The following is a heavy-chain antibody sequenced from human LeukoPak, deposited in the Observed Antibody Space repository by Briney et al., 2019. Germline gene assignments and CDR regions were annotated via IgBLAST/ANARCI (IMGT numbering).Heavy chain of an antibody. V-gene: IGHV1-18*01. CDR2: ISAYNGNT. J-gene: IGHJ5*02. Sequence: ASVKVSCKASGYTFTSYGISWVRQAPGQGLEWMGWISAYNGNTNYAQKLQGRVTMTTDTSTSTAYMELRSLRSDDTAVYYCSRYYYGSTGYYNWFGPWGQGTLVTVSS. CDR1: GYTFTSYG. CDR3: SRYYYGSTGYYNWFGP. D-gene: IGHD3-22*01.